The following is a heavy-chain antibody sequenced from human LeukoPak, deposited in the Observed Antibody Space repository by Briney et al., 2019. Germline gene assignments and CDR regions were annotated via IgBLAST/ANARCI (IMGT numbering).Heavy chain of an antibody. CDR1: GFTFSICW. Sequence: GGSLRLSCAASGFTFSICWMTWVRQAPGKGLEWVANIKQDGNEKYYVDSVKGRFSISRDNAKNSVYLQMNSLRAEDTAVYYCARLMGERSLFDYWGQGVLVTVSS. CDR2: IKQDGNEK. V-gene: IGHV3-7*02. D-gene: IGHD1-26*01. J-gene: IGHJ4*02. CDR3: ARLMGERSLFDY.